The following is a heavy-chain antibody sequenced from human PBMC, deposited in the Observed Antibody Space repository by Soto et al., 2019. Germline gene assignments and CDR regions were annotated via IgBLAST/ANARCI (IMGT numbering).Heavy chain of an antibody. CDR3: ARRYGGNLDY. CDR2: IYYSGST. CDR1: GGSISSYD. J-gene: IGHJ4*02. Sequence: SETMCLTCTVSGGSISSYDWSWIRQPPGKGLEWIGYIYYSGSTNYNPSLKSRVTISVDTSKNQFSLKLSSVTAADTAVYYCARRYGGNLDYWGQGTLVTVSS. D-gene: IGHD1-26*01. V-gene: IGHV4-59*08.